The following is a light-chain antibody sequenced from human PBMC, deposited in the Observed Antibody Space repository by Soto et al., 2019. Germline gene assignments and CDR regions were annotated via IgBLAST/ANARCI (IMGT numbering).Light chain of an antibody. J-gene: IGKJ4*01. CDR1: HSVSSSH. CDR3: QHYCPSLT. CDR2: GAS. Sequence: DIVLTQSPGTLSLSPGESVTLSCRASHSVSSSHLAWYQQKPGQAPRLFIYGASRRTSGIPDRFSGSGSGKDFTLLYSRLQPEDFAVYSCQHYCPSLTFGGGTKVEIK. V-gene: IGKV3-20*01.